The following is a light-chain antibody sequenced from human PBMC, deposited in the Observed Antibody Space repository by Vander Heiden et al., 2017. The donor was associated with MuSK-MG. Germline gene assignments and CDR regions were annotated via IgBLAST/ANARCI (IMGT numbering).Light chain of an antibody. CDR1: QDISNY. V-gene: IGKV1-33*01. CDR3: QQDDNLPFT. CDR2: DAS. J-gene: IGKJ3*01. Sequence: DLQMNHSPSSLSASVGDRVTITCQASQDISNYLNWYQQKPGKAPKLLIYDASNLETGVPSRFSGSGSGTDFTFTISSLQPEDIATYYCQQDDNLPFTFGHGTKVDIK.